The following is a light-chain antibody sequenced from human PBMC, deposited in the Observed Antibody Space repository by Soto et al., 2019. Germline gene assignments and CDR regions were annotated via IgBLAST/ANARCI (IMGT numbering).Light chain of an antibody. J-gene: IGLJ3*02. CDR2: YDD. V-gene: IGLV1-36*01. Sequence: QSVLTQPPSVSEGPGQRVTISCSGSTSNIGKNTVNWYQQLPGEAPKLFIYYDDLLASGVSDRFSGSKSGTSASLAISGLQSEDEADYYCGAWYDSLNGWVFGGGTQLTVL. CDR1: TSNIGKNT. CDR3: GAWYDSLNGWV.